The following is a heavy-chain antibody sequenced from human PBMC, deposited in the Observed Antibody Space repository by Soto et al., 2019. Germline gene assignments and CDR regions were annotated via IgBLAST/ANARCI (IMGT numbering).Heavy chain of an antibody. CDR1: GGSFSGYY. Sequence: PSETLSLTCAVYGGSFSGYYWSWIRQPPGKGLEWIGEINHSGSTNYNPSLKSRVTISVDTSKNQFSLELSSVTAADTAVYYCASLTLAATIVGEVFWFDPWGQGTLVTVSS. D-gene: IGHD2-15*01. CDR2: INHSGST. J-gene: IGHJ5*02. CDR3: ASLTLAATIVGEVFWFDP. V-gene: IGHV4-34*01.